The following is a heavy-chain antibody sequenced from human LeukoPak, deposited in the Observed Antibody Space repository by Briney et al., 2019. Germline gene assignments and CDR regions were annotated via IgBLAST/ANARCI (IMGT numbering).Heavy chain of an antibody. V-gene: IGHV4-39*01. Sequence: SEXXXXTXTXXGXXIXSSSXYWGWIRQPPGKGLEWIGSIYYSGSTYYNPSLKSRVTISVDTSKNQFSLKLSSVTAADTAVYYCARHESYGPFDYWGQGTLVTVSS. CDR1: GXXIXSSSXY. D-gene: IGHD1-26*01. CDR2: IYYSGST. J-gene: IGHJ4*02. CDR3: ARHESYGPFDY.